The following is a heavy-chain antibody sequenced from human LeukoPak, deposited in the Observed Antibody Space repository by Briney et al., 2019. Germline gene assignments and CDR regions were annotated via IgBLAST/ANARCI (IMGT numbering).Heavy chain of an antibody. CDR2: IRYDGSNK. J-gene: IGHJ4*02. D-gene: IGHD3-22*01. CDR1: GFTFISYG. Sequence: GGSLRLSCAASGFTFISYGMHWVRQAPGKGLEWVAFIRYDGSNKYYADSVKGRFTISRDNSKNTLYLQMNSPRAEDTAVYYCAKRRDYYYDSSGPIRGWGQGTLVTVSS. V-gene: IGHV3-30*02. CDR3: AKRRDYYYDSSGPIRG.